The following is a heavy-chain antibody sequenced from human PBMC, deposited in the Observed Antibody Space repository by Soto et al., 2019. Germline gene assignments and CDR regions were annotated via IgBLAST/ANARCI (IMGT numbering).Heavy chain of an antibody. Sequence: QVQLQESGPGLVKPSQTLSLTCTVSGGSISSGGYYWSWIRQHPGKGLEWIGYIYYSGSTYYNPSLKSRVTISVDTSKNQFSLKLSSVTAADTAVYYCARCAGGSRGSGSYGDWFDPWGQGTLVTVSS. V-gene: IGHV4-31*03. CDR2: IYYSGST. J-gene: IGHJ5*02. D-gene: IGHD3-10*01. CDR3: ARCAGGSRGSGSYGDWFDP. CDR1: GGSISSGGYY.